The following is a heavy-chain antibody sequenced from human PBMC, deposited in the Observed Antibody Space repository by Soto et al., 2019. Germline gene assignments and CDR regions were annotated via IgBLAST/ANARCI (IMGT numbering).Heavy chain of an antibody. J-gene: IGHJ4*02. CDR3: AQPSSGWLLAY. V-gene: IGHV3-23*01. CDR2: ISGSGGST. CDR1: GFTFSSYA. Sequence: GGSLRLSCAASGFTFSSYAMSWVRQAPGKGLEWVSAISGSGGSTYYADSVKGRFTISRDNSKNTLYLQMNSLRAEDTAVYYCAQPSSGWLLAYGGQGTLVTVSS. D-gene: IGHD6-19*01.